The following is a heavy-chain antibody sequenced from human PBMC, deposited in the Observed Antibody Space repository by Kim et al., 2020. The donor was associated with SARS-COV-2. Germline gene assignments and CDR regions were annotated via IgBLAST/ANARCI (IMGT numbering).Heavy chain of an antibody. CDR3: ARDLATSQNMLLS. Sequence: SETLSLTCTVSGGSISSSSYYWGWIRQPPGKGLEWIGSIYYSGSTYYNPSLKSRVTISVDTSKNQFSLKLSSVTAADTAVYYCARDLATSQNMLLSWGQGTLVTVSS. V-gene: IGHV4-39*07. CDR1: GGSISSSSYY. D-gene: IGHD2-15*01. CDR2: IYYSGST. J-gene: IGHJ4*02.